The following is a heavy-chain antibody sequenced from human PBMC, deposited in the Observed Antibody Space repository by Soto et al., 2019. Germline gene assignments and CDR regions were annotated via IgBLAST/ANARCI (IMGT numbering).Heavy chain of an antibody. CDR2: IYYSGST. CDR3: ARDDSWFDP. CDR1: GGSISSYY. J-gene: IGHJ5*02. V-gene: IGHV4-59*01. Sequence: PSETLSLTCTVSGGSISSYYWSWIRQPPGKGLEWIGYIYYSGSTNYNPSLKSRVTISVDTSKNQFSLKLSSVTAADTAVYYCARDDSWFDPWGQGTLVTVSS.